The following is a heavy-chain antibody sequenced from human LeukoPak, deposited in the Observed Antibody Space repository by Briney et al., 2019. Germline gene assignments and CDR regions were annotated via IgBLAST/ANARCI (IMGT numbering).Heavy chain of an antibody. CDR2: IYYSGST. CDR1: GGSISSYY. Sequence: SETLSLTCTVSGGSISSYYWSWIRQPPGKGLEWIGYIYYSGSTKYNPSLRSRVTISVDASKTQFSLKLNSVTAADTAVYYCARGSRELYYFDYWGQGTLVTVSS. D-gene: IGHD1-7*01. J-gene: IGHJ4*02. V-gene: IGHV4-59*01. CDR3: ARGSRELYYFDY.